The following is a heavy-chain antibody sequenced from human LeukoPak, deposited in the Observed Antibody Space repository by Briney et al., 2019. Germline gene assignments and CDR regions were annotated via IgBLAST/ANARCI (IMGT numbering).Heavy chain of an antibody. CDR2: IGSKSDGGTT. D-gene: IGHD3-22*01. CDR1: GFIFSTYS. Sequence: PGGSLRLSCAASGFIFSTYSMAWVRQAPGKGLEWVGRIGSKSDGGTTDYAAPVKGRFSISTDDSKNTLNLQMNSLKTEDTAVYYCTTWTRHTSGYFADYWGQGTLVTVSS. V-gene: IGHV3-15*04. J-gene: IGHJ4*02. CDR3: TTWTRHTSGYFADY.